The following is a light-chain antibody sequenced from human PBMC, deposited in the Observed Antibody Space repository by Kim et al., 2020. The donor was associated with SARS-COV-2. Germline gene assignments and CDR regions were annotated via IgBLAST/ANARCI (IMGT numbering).Light chain of an antibody. Sequence: GGAATLSGGSSAADVTSVHFPYWFQQKPGQAPRTLIYDTNNKHSWTPARFSGSLLGGKAALTLSGAQPEDEADYYCLLSYGGPRLFGGGTKLTVL. J-gene: IGLJ2*01. CDR2: DTN. CDR1: AADVTSVHF. V-gene: IGLV7-46*01. CDR3: LLSYGGPRL.